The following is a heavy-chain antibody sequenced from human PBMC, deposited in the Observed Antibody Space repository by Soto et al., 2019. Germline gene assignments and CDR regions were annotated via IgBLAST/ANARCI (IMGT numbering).Heavy chain of an antibody. CDR3: ASEHSGYDHGEYYYHGVDV. J-gene: IGHJ6*02. CDR1: GFSVRTNY. D-gene: IGHD5-12*01. Sequence: GGSLRLSCAASGFSVRTNYMSWVRQAPGKGLEWVANIKQDGSEKYYVDSVKGRFTISRDNAKNSLYLQMNSLRAEDTAVYYCASEHSGYDHGEYYYHGVDVWGQGTTVTVSS. CDR2: IKQDGSEK. V-gene: IGHV3-7*01.